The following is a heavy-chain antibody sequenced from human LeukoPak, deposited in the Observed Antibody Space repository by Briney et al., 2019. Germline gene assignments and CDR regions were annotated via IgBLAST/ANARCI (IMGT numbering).Heavy chain of an antibody. Sequence: GGSLRLSCAASGFTFSSYAMSWVRQAPGKGLEWVSAISGSGGSTYYADSVKGRFTISRDNSKNTLYLQMNSLRAEDTAVYYCAKSGDCSSTSCYTEYGMDVWGQGTTVTVSS. J-gene: IGHJ6*02. CDR1: GFTFSSYA. V-gene: IGHV3-23*01. CDR2: ISGSGGST. D-gene: IGHD2-2*02. CDR3: AKSGDCSSTSCYTEYGMDV.